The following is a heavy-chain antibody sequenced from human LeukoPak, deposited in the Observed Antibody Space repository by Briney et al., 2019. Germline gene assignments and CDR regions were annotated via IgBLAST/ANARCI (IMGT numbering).Heavy chain of an antibody. J-gene: IGHJ4*02. V-gene: IGHV4-39*01. Sequence: SETLSLTCTVSGGSISSSSYYWGWIRQPPGKGLEWIGSIYCTGSTYYNPSLKSRVTISVDTSKNQFSLKLNSVTAADTAVYYCAEHKGAGRLASFDYWGQGTLVTVSS. CDR1: GGSISSSSYY. D-gene: IGHD1-26*01. CDR2: IYCTGST. CDR3: AEHKGAGRLASFDY.